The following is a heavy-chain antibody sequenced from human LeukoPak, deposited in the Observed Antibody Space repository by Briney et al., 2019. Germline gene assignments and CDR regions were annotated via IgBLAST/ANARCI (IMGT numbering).Heavy chain of an antibody. D-gene: IGHD6-13*01. CDR3: ARGAGVAAADTFDY. CDR1: GFTFSSYW. V-gene: IGHV3-74*01. CDR2: INSDGSST. J-gene: IGHJ4*02. Sequence: GGSLRFSCAASGFTFSSYWMHWVRQAPGKGLVWVSRINSDGSSTSYADSVKGRFTISRDNAKNTLYLQMNSLRAEDTAVYYCARGAGVAAADTFDYWGQGTLVTVSS.